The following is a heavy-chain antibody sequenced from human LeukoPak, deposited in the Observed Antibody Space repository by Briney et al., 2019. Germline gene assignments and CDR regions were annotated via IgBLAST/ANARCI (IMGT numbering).Heavy chain of an antibody. V-gene: IGHV4-4*02. Sequence: SGTLSLTCAVPGGSISSGNWWSWVRQPPGKGLEWIGEIYHSGSTNYNPSLKSRVTISVDKSKNQFSLKLSSVTAAGTAVYYCARDRSARTYYYGSGRYYFDYWGQGTLVTVSS. D-gene: IGHD3-10*01. CDR3: ARDRSARTYYYGSGRYYFDY. CDR1: GGSISSGNW. CDR2: IYHSGST. J-gene: IGHJ4*02.